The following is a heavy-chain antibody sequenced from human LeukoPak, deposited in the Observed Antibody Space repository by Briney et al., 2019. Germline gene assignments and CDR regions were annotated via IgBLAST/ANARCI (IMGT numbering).Heavy chain of an antibody. Sequence: GASVKVSCKASGYTFTDYYIHWVRQAPGQDFEWMGWINPKSGGTEYAQKFQGRVTMTRDTSFSTAYMELSGLRYDDTAVLYCARASTVAGNHRPFDYWGQGTLVTVSS. CDR3: ARASTVAGNHRPFDY. CDR2: INPKSGGT. V-gene: IGHV1-2*02. J-gene: IGHJ4*02. CDR1: GYTFTDYY. D-gene: IGHD6-19*01.